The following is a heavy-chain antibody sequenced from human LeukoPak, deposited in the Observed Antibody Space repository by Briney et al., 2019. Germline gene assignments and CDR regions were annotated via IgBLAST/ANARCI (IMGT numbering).Heavy chain of an antibody. D-gene: IGHD3-22*01. CDR2: INPNSGGT. CDR3: ARVGIVVRAFDI. J-gene: IGHJ3*02. Sequence: ASVKVSCKASGYTFTGYYMHWVRQAPGQGLEWMGWINPNSGGTNYAQKFQGRVTMTRDTSISTAYMELSRLRSDDTAVCYCARVGIVVRAFDIWGQGTMVTVSS. CDR1: GYTFTGYY. V-gene: IGHV1-2*02.